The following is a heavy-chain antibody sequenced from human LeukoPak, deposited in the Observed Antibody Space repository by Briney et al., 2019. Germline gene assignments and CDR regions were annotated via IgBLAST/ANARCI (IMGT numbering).Heavy chain of an antibody. J-gene: IGHJ6*03. CDR3: ARQCEEWGSAGCHYDRDL. CDR1: GGSISSYY. CDR2: IYYSGST. Sequence: SETLSLTCTVSGGSISSYYWSWIRHPQGKGLEWIGSIYYSGSTYYNPSLKSRVTISVYTSKNHFPLKLGSVPAANTAVYYLARQCEEWGSAGCHYDRDLGGKETTDTVSS. D-gene: IGHD2-15*01. V-gene: IGHV4-59*05.